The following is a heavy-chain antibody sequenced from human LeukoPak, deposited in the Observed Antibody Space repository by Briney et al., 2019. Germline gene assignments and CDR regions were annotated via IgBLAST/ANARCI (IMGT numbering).Heavy chain of an antibody. CDR2: FDPEDGET. Sequence: ASVKVSCKASGYTFTSYAMHWVRQAPGKGLEWMGGFDPEDGETIYAQKFQGRVTMTEDTSTDTAYMELSSLRSEDTAVYYCARDRCSGGSCYSGYWGQGTLVTVSS. J-gene: IGHJ4*02. CDR1: GYTFTSYA. D-gene: IGHD2-15*01. V-gene: IGHV1-24*01. CDR3: ARDRCSGGSCYSGY.